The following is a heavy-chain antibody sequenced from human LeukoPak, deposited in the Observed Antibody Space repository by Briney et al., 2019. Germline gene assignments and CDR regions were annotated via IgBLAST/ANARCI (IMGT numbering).Heavy chain of an antibody. Sequence: ASVKVSCKASGYTFTGYCMHGVRQAPGQGLEWMGWINPNSGGTNYAQKFQGRVTMTRDTSISTAYMELSRLRSDDTAVYYCARVGLTTVTLNWFDPWGQGTLVTVSS. D-gene: IGHD4-17*01. CDR1: GYTFTGYC. J-gene: IGHJ5*02. CDR2: INPNSGGT. V-gene: IGHV1-2*02. CDR3: ARVGLTTVTLNWFDP.